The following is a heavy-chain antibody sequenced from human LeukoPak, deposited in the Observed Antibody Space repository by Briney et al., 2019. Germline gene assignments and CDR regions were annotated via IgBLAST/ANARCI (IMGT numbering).Heavy chain of an antibody. CDR3: AREATAGYSSSWYSYYYYYMDV. J-gene: IGHJ6*03. CDR1: GFIFSSYG. D-gene: IGHD6-13*01. Sequence: GGSLRLSCAASGFIFSSYGMNWVRQVPGKGLEWISYIGNSGSTVIYADSVKGRFTISRDNSKNTLYLQMNSLRAEDTAVYYCAREATAGYSSSWYSYYYYYMDVWGKGTTVTVSS. CDR2: IGNSGSTV. V-gene: IGHV3-48*01.